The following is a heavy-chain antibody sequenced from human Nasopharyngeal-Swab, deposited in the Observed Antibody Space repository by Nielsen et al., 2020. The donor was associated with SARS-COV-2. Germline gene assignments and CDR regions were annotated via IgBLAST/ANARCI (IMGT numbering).Heavy chain of an antibody. CDR2: ISGSGGST. D-gene: IGHD2-2*01. CDR3: AKVGVIDIVVVPAAISTYYFDY. CDR1: GLNFSSYA. J-gene: IGHJ4*02. Sequence: GGSLRLSCAASGLNFSSYAMSWVRQAPGKGLEWVSAISGSGGSTYYADSVKGRFTISRDNSKNTLYLQMNSLRAEDTAVYYCAKVGVIDIVVVPAAISTYYFDYWGQGTLVTVSS. V-gene: IGHV3-23*01.